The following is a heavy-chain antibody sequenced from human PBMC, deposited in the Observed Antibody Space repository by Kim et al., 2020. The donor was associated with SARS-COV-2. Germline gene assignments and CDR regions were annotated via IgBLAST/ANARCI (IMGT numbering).Heavy chain of an antibody. CDR2: IYYTGNT. CDR1: GASITTSSYY. V-gene: IGHV4-39*07. Sequence: SETLSLTCSVSGASITTSSYYWGWIRQSPGKGLEWIGTIYYTGNTYYNPSLRSRVTISSDRSKNQISLKVDSVTAADTAVYFCASDPDDASDIWGQGTKVTVS. J-gene: IGHJ3*02. CDR3: ASDPDDASDI.